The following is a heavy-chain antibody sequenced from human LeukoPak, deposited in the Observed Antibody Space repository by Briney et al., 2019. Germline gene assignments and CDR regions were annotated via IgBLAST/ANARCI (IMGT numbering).Heavy chain of an antibody. D-gene: IGHD6-13*01. CDR3: ARGAGGIAAA. Sequence: SETLSLTCTVSGGSISSYYWSWIRQPPGKGLEWFGYIYYSGSTNYNPSLKSRVTISVDTSKNQFSLKLSSVTAADTAVYYCARGAGGIAAAWGQGTLVTVSS. J-gene: IGHJ5*02. CDR2: IYYSGST. CDR1: GGSISSYY. V-gene: IGHV4-59*01.